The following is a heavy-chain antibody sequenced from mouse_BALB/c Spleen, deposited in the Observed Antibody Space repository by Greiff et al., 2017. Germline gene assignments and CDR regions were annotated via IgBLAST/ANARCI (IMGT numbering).Heavy chain of an antibody. V-gene: IGHV5-9-3*01. Sequence: EVKLVESGGGLVKPGGSLKLSCAASGFTFSSYAMSWVRQTPEKRLEWVATISSGGSYTYYPDSVKGRFTISRDNAKNTLYLQMSSLRSEDTAMYYCARGGKGAMDYWGQGTSVTVSS. CDR1: GFTFSSYA. CDR3: ARGGKGAMDY. J-gene: IGHJ4*01. D-gene: IGHD1-3*01. CDR2: ISSGGSYT.